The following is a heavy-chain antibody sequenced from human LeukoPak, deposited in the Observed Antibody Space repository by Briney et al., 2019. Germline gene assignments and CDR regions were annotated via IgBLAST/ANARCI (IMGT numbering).Heavy chain of an antibody. J-gene: IGHJ3*02. V-gene: IGHV3-74*01. CDR1: GLTFSRYW. CDR3: VLDLFSSFAFDI. D-gene: IGHD3/OR15-3a*01. CDR2: INSDGSGT. Sequence: GSLRLSCAASGLTFSRYWMHWVRQAPGKGLLWVSRINSDGSGTYYADSVKGRFTTSRDNAKNALHLQMNSLTAEDTAVYYCVLDLFSSFAFDIWGQGTMVTVSS.